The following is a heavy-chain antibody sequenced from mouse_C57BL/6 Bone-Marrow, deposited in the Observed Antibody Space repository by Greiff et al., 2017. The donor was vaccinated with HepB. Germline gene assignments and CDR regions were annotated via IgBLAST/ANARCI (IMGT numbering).Heavy chain of an antibody. J-gene: IGHJ4*01. Sequence: QVQLQQSGAELVRPGASVKLSCKASGYTFTDYYINWVKQRPGQGLEWIARIYPGSGNTYYNEKFKGKATLTAEKSSSTAYMQLSSLTSEDSAVYFCAREGYGPDYGSSPYYAMDYWGQGTSVTVSS. CDR1: GYTFTDYY. CDR2: IYPGSGNT. CDR3: AREGYGPDYGSSPYYAMDY. V-gene: IGHV1-76*01. D-gene: IGHD1-1*01.